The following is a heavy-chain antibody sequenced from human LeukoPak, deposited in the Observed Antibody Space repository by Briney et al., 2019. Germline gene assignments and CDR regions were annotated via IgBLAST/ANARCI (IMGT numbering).Heavy chain of an antibody. D-gene: IGHD3-10*01. J-gene: IGHJ3*02. V-gene: IGHV3-23*01. Sequence: PGGSLRLSCAASGFTFSSYAMNWVRQAPGKGLEWASGISGSGGSTYYADSVKGRFTISRDNAKHTLYLQMNSLRAEDTALYYCARGSGLYGSGTAGDIWGQGTMVTVSS. CDR1: GFTFSSYA. CDR2: ISGSGGST. CDR3: ARGSGLYGSGTAGDI.